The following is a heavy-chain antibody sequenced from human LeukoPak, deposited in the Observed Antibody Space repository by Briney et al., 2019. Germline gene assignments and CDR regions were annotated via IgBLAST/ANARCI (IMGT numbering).Heavy chain of an antibody. D-gene: IGHD4-11*01. CDR2: ISRGGDTT. J-gene: IGHJ4*02. CDR3: AKTSRAYSNYDSPYDY. V-gene: IGHV3-23*01. CDR1: GFTFNSFV. Sequence: GGSLRLSCAASGFTFNSFVMSWVRQAPGKELEWVSLISRGGDTTYYADSVRGRFTVSRDNSKNTLFLQMTSLRAEDTALCYCAKTSRAYSNYDSPYDYWGQGTLVTVSS.